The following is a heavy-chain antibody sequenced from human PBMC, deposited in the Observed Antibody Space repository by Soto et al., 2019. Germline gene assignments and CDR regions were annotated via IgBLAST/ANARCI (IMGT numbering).Heavy chain of an antibody. CDR1: GGSISSSSYY. CDR2: IYYSGST. D-gene: IGHD3-3*01. V-gene: IGHV4-39*01. Sequence: SETLSLTCTVSGGSISSSSYYWGWIRQPPGKGLEWIGSIYYSGSTYYNPSLKSRVTISVDTSKNQFSLKLSSVTAADTAVYYCARSGYYLPLDYWGQGTLVTVSS. CDR3: ARSGYYLPLDY. J-gene: IGHJ4*02.